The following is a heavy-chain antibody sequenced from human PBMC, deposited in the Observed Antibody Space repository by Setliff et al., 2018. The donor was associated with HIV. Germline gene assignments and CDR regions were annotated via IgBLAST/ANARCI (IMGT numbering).Heavy chain of an antibody. V-gene: IGHV1-2*02. Sequence: GASVKVSCKAAGYTFTDYYIHWVRQAPGQGLEWMGWINPNSSDTNYAQKFQGRVTMTRDTSISTAYMELSRLRSDDTAVYYCARDEVIEVAGDFDNWGQGTLVTVSS. CDR1: GYTFTDYY. J-gene: IGHJ4*02. CDR3: ARDEVIEVAGDFDN. D-gene: IGHD6-19*01. CDR2: INPNSSDT.